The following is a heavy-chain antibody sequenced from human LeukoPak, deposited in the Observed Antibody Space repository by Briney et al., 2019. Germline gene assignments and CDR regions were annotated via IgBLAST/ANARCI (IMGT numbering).Heavy chain of an antibody. CDR2: IYTSGST. V-gene: IGHV4-4*07. CDR3: ARDDITGTTDY. Sequence: SETLSLTCTVSSGSISSYYRSWIRQPDGTGLEWIGRIYTSGSTNYNPSLRRRVTMSVDLSKNQFSLKLMSVTAADTAVYYCARDDITGTTDYWGQGPLVTVSS. D-gene: IGHD1-7*01. CDR1: SGSISSYY. J-gene: IGHJ4*02.